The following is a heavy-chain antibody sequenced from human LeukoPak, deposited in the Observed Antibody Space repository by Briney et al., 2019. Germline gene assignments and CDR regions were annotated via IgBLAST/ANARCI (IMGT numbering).Heavy chain of an antibody. J-gene: IGHJ4*02. CDR2: IKSKSDGGTI. V-gene: IGHV3-15*01. CDR1: GFVFRDVW. CDR3: TTDLDY. Sequence: GGSLRLSCAGSGFVFRDVWMSWVRQAPGKGLEWVGRIKSKSDGGTIDYAAPVKGRVTMSRDYSKKMFSLEMNHLKTEDTGVYYCTTDLDYWGQGTLVTVSS.